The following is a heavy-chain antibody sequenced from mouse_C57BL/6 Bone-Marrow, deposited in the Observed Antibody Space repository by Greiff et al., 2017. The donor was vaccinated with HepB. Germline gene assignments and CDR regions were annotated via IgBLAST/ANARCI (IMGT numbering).Heavy chain of an antibody. V-gene: IGHV1-18*01. D-gene: IGHD1-1*01. J-gene: IGHJ1*03. Sequence: EVQLQQSGPELVKPGASVKIPCKASGYTFTDYNMDWVKQSHGKSLEWIGDINPNNGGTIYNQKFKGKATLTVDKSSSTAYMELRSLTSEDTAVYYCARVTVYGSSDWYFDVWGTGTTVTVSS. CDR2: INPNNGGT. CDR3: ARVTVYGSSDWYFDV. CDR1: GYTFTDYN.